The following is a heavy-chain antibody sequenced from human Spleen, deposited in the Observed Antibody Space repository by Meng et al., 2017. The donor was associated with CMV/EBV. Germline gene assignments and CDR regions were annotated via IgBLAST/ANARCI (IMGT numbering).Heavy chain of an antibody. V-gene: IGHV3-74*01. Sequence: GESLKISCAASGFTFSRYWMHWVRQPPGKGLVWVSRINSDGSNTNYADSVKGRFTISRDNAKNSLYLQMNSLRAEDTAVYYCASSESPGDYYYGMDVWGQGTTVTVSS. J-gene: IGHJ6*02. D-gene: IGHD3-10*01. CDR1: GFTFSRYW. CDR3: ASSESPGDYYYGMDV. CDR2: INSDGSNT.